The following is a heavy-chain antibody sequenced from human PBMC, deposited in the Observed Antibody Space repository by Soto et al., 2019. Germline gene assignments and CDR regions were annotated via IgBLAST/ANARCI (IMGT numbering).Heavy chain of an antibody. CDR2: ISHDGSNK. V-gene: IGHV3-30*18. CDR1: GFTLSNTC. Sequence: QVQLVESGGGVVQPGRSLRLSCVASGFTLSNTCMHWVRQAPGKGLEWVAMISHDGSNKYYGDSVKGRFTISRDNSWNTLYLQMDSLRPEDTSVYYCAKDWGSSGWFNWFDPWGQGTLVTVSS. D-gene: IGHD6-19*01. J-gene: IGHJ5*02. CDR3: AKDWGSSGWFNWFDP.